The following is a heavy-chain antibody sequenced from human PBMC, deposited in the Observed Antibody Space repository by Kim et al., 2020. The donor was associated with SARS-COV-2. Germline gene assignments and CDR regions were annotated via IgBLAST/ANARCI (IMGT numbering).Heavy chain of an antibody. CDR1: GYTFTGYY. CDR3: ARDPGPSLVVPAANNWFDP. Sequence: ASVKVSCKASGYTFTGYYMHWVRQAPGQGLEWMGRINPNSGGTNYAQKFQGRVTMTRDTSISTAYMELSRLRSDDTAVYYCARDPGPSLVVPAANNWFDPWGQGTLVTVSS. J-gene: IGHJ5*02. V-gene: IGHV1-2*06. D-gene: IGHD2-2*01. CDR2: INPNSGGT.